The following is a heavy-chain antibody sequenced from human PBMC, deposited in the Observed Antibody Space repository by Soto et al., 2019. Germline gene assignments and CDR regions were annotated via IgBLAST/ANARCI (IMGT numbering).Heavy chain of an antibody. D-gene: IGHD3-3*01. J-gene: IGHJ5*02. V-gene: IGHV4-39*01. CDR3: ARTPREGDFWSGYYGSNWFDP. CDR1: GGSISSSSYY. Sequence: SETLSLTCTLSGGSISSSSYYWGWIRQPPGKGLAWIGSIYYSGSTYYNPSLRSRVTISVDTSKNQFSLKLSSVTAADTAVYYCARTPREGDFWSGYYGSNWFDPWGQGTLVTVSP. CDR2: IYYSGST.